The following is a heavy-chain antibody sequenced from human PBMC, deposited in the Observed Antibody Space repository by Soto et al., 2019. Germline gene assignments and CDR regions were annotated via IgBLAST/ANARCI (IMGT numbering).Heavy chain of an antibody. D-gene: IGHD3-10*01. Sequence: GESLKSSCKGSGYSFTSYWLGWVRQMHGKGLEWMGIIYPGDSDTRYSPSFQGQVTISADKSISTAYLQWSSLKASDTAMYYCARPHGSGNYYYYGMDVWRQGTTVT. CDR1: GYSFTSYW. J-gene: IGHJ6*02. CDR3: ARPHGSGNYYYYGMDV. CDR2: IYPGDSDT. V-gene: IGHV5-51*01.